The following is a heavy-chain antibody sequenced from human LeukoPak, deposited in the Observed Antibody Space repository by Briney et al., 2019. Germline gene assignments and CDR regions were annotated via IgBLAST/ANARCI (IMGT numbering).Heavy chain of an antibody. Sequence: SETLSLTCTVSGGSISSYYWSWIRQPPGKRLEWIGYIYYSGSTNYNPSLKSRVTISVDTSKNQFSLKLSSVTAADTAVYYCARVKGSSGWYDAFDIWGQGTMVTVSS. CDR2: IYYSGST. CDR1: GGSISSYY. V-gene: IGHV4-59*01. D-gene: IGHD6-19*01. J-gene: IGHJ3*02. CDR3: ARVKGSSGWYDAFDI.